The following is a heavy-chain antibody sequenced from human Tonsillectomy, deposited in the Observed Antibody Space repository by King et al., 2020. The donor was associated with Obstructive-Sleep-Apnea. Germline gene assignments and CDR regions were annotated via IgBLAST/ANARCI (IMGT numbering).Heavy chain of an antibody. CDR3: AKDLEASVREVNLIYSYYGMDV. CDR1: GFTFSSYG. CDR2: ICNDGSNE. V-gene: IGHV3-33*06. D-gene: IGHD3-16*01. Sequence: VQLVESGGGVVQPGRSLRLSCTASGFTFSSYGMHWVRQAPGKGLEWVAVICNDGSNEYYADSVKGRFTISRDNSKNTLYLQMNSLRAEDTAVYYCAKDLEASVREVNLIYSYYGMDVWGQGTTVTVSS. J-gene: IGHJ6*02.